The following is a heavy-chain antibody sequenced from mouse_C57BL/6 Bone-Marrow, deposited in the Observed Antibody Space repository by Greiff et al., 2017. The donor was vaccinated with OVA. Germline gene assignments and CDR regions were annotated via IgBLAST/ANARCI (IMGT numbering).Heavy chain of an antibody. Sequence: EVKLMESGPGLVKPSQSLSLTCSVTGYSITSGYYWNWIRQFPGNKLEWMGYISYDGSNNYNPSLKNRISITRDTSKNQFFLKLNSVTTEDTATYYCAREMYYCDYWGQGTTLTVSS. V-gene: IGHV3-6*01. CDR3: AREMYYCDY. CDR2: ISYDGSN. J-gene: IGHJ2*01. CDR1: GYSITSGYY.